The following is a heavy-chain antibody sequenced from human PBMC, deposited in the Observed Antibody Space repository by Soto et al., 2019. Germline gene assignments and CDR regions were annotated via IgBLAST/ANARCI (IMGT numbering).Heavy chain of an antibody. CDR2: IGTAGDP. D-gene: IGHD6-13*01. V-gene: IGHV3-13*05. Sequence: GGSLRLSCAASGFTFSSHDMHGVRQVTGKGLEWVSAIGTAGDPYYPGSVKGRFTTSRENAKNSLYLQMNSLRAGDTAVYYCARGRRSAAGRVRYFDYWGQGTLVTVSS. J-gene: IGHJ4*02. CDR1: GFTFSSHD. CDR3: ARGRRSAAGRVRYFDY.